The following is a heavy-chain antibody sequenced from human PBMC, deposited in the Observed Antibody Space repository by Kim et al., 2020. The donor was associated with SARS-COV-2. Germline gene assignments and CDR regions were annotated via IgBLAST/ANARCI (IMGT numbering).Heavy chain of an antibody. CDR3: ARMNDTSGHYWFDS. CDR1: GGSIRGSSYF. D-gene: IGHD3-22*01. CDR2: TFYSGYT. V-gene: IGHV4-30-4*01. J-gene: IGHJ5*01. Sequence: SETLSLTCTVSGGSIRGSSYFWTWIRQSPGKGLEWIGYTFYSGYTDYSQSLKSRVVISVDLSANQFSLTLTSVTAADTAVYFCARMNDTSGHYWFDSWGQGALVSVSA.